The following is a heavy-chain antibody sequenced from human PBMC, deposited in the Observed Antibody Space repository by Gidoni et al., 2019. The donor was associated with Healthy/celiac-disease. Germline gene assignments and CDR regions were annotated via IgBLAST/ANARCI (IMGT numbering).Heavy chain of an antibody. J-gene: IGHJ6*02. CDR2: IIPILGIA. Sequence: QVQLVQSGAEVKKPGSSVKVSCKASGGTFSSYTISWVRQAPGQGLEWMGRIIPILGIANYAKKCQGRVTITADKSTSTAYMELSSLRSEDTAVYYCARDIHSSSYAYYYYGMDVWGQGTTVTVSS. CDR1: GGTFSSYT. V-gene: IGHV1-69*08. D-gene: IGHD6-6*01. CDR3: ARDIHSSSYAYYYYGMDV.